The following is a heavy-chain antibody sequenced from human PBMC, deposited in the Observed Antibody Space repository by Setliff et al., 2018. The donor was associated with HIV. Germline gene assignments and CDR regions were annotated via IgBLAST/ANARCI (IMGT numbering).Heavy chain of an antibody. CDR3: ARELWFGELFRGFDP. V-gene: IGHV4-38-2*02. J-gene: IGHJ5*02. D-gene: IGHD3-10*01. CDR2: IYHSGTT. Sequence: TSETLSLTCAVSGYSISSGSYWAWIRQPPGKGLEWIGSIYHSGTTYYNPSLKSRVTISVDTSKNQFSLKLSSVTAAGTAVYYCARELWFGELFRGFDPWGQGTLVTVSS. CDR1: GYSISSGSY.